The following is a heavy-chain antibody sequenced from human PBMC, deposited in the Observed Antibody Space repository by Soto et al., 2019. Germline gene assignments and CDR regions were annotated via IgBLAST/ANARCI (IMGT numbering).Heavy chain of an antibody. CDR3: ASHYRRRGWESANEPLFDY. Sequence: QVQLQESGPGLVKPSETLSLTCTVSGGSISSYYWSWIRQPPGKGLEWIGYIYYSGSTNYNPTLKGRVTRSVDTSKNQFSLKLSSVTAADTAVYYGASHYRRRGWESANEPLFDYWGQGTLVTVSS. V-gene: IGHV4-59*01. J-gene: IGHJ4*02. D-gene: IGHD6-19*01. CDR2: IYYSGST. CDR1: GGSISSYY.